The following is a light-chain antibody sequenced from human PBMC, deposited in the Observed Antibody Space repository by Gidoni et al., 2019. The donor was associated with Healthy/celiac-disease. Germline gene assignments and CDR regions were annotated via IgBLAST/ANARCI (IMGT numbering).Light chain of an antibody. CDR2: AAS. J-gene: IGKJ2*01. CDR3: QQSDSTPDT. V-gene: IGKV1-39*01. CDR1: QSISSY. Sequence: IHMTHSPSSLSASVGDRVTITCRASQSISSYLNWYQQKPGKAPKLLIYAASSLQSGVPSRFSGSGSGTDFTLTISSLQPEDFATYYCQQSDSTPDTFXQXTKLEIK.